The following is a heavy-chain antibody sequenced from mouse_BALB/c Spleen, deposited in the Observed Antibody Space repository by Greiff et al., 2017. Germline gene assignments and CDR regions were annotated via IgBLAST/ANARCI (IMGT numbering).Heavy chain of an antibody. J-gene: IGHJ4*01. CDR2: IDPENGDT. V-gene: IGHV14-4*02. CDR3: DEGQLGLRGAMDY. D-gene: IGHD3-2*01. Sequence: EVKLVESGAELVRSGASVKLSCTASGFNIKDYYMHWVKQRPEQGLEWIGWIDPENGDTEYAPKFQGKATMTADTSSNTAYLQLSSLTSEDTAVYYGDEGQLGLRGAMDYWGQGTSVTVSS. CDR1: GFNIKDYY.